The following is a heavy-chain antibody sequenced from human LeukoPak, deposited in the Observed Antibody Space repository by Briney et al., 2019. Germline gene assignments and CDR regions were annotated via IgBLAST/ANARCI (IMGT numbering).Heavy chain of an antibody. D-gene: IGHD3-16*01. J-gene: IGHJ4*02. Sequence: PGGSLRLSCAASGFTFSSYSMNWVRQAPGKGLEWVASINQDGGEKYSLDSVKGRFTISRDNTKSSLYLQMNSLRAEDTAMYYCVRYRHLYYWGQGTQVTVSS. V-gene: IGHV3-7*01. CDR3: VRYRHLYY. CDR1: GFTFSSYS. CDR2: INQDGGEK.